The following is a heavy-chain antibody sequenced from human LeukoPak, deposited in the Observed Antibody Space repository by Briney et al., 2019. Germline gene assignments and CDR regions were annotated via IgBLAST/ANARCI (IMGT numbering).Heavy chain of an antibody. J-gene: IGHJ4*02. Sequence: AISGSGGSTYYADSVKGRSTISRDNSKNTLYLQMNSLRAEDTAVYYCSMVRGANFDYWGQGTLVTVSS. D-gene: IGHD3-10*01. CDR2: ISGSGGST. CDR3: SMVRGANFDY. V-gene: IGHV3-23*01.